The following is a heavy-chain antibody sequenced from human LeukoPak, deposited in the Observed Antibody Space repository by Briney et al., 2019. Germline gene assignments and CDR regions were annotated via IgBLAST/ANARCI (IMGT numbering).Heavy chain of an antibody. J-gene: IGHJ6*03. V-gene: IGHV4-39*07. CDR1: GGSIRSSSYY. D-gene: IGHD3-16*01. CDR3: ARVGGGGYYYYYYMDV. CDR2: IYYSGST. Sequence: SETLSLTCSVSGGSIRSSSYYWGWIRQPPGKGLEWIGSIYYSGSTYYNPSLKRRVTISVDTSKNQFSLKLSAVTAADTAVYYCARVGGGGYYYYYYMDVWGKGTTVTVSS.